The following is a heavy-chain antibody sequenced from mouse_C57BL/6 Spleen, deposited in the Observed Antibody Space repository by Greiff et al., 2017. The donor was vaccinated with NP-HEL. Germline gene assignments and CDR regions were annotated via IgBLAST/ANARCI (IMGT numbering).Heavy chain of an antibody. Sequence: QVQLQQSGAELARPGASVKLSCKASGYTFTSYGISWVKQRTGQGLEWIGEIYPRSGNTYYNEKFKGKATLTADKSSSTAYMELRSLTSEDSAVYFCARMGDYDAGGYWGQGTTLTVSS. CDR3: ARMGDYDAGGY. V-gene: IGHV1-81*01. CDR2: IYPRSGNT. J-gene: IGHJ2*01. CDR1: GYTFTSYG. D-gene: IGHD2-4*01.